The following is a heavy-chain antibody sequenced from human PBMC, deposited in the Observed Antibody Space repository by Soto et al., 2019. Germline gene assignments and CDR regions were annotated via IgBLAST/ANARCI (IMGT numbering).Heavy chain of an antibody. CDR1: GFTFSSYA. D-gene: IGHD3-22*01. CDR2: ISYDGSNK. CDR3: ARGGYYYDSSGPSYYFDY. Sequence: PGGSLRLSCAASGFTFSSYAMHWVRQAPGKGLEWVAVISYDGSNKYYADSVKGRFTISRDNSKNTLYLQMNSLRAEDTAVYYCARGGYYYDSSGPSYYFDYWGQGTLVTVSS. V-gene: IGHV3-30-3*01. J-gene: IGHJ4*02.